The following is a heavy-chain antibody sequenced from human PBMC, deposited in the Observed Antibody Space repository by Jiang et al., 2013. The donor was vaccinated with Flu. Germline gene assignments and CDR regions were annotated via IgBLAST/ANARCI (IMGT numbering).Heavy chain of an antibody. D-gene: IGHD3-3*01. V-gene: IGHV3-30*01. CDR2: ISYDGSDK. CDR1: FTFSNYA. Sequence: FTFSNYAMHWVRRAPGKGLEWVAVISYDGSDKFYADSVKGRFTISRDNSKNTLHLQMNSLRAEDMALYACARDEGGGYWSGYDYYYYGMDVWGKGTTVTVSS. CDR3: ARDEGGGYWSGYDYYYYGMDV. J-gene: IGHJ6*04.